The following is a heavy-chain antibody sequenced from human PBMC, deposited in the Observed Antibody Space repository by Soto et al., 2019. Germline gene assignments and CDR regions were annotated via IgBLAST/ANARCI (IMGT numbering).Heavy chain of an antibody. CDR1: GYTFTGYY. V-gene: IGHV1-2*04. Sequence: ASVKVSCKASGYTFTGYYMHWVRQAPGQGLEWMGWINPNSGGTNYAQKFQGWVTMTRDTSISTAYMELSRLRSDDTAVYYCARGGTEKKGCNWFDPWGQGTLVTVSS. D-gene: IGHD2-15*01. J-gene: IGHJ5*02. CDR3: ARGGTEKKGCNWFDP. CDR2: INPNSGGT.